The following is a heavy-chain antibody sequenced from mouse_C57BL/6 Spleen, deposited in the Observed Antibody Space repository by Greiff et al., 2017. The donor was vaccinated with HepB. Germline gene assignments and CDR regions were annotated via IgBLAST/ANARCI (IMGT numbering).Heavy chain of an antibody. CDR1: GYTFTSYW. J-gene: IGHJ1*03. CDR3: ARSHDGYYWYFDV. CDR2: IHPNSGST. V-gene: IGHV1-64*01. D-gene: IGHD2-3*01. Sequence: VQLKQPGAELVKPGASVKLSCKASGYTFTSYWMHWVKQRPGQGLEWIGMIHPNSGSTNYNEKFKSKATLTVDKSSSTAYMQLSSLTSEDSAVYYCARSHDGYYWYFDVWGTGTTVTVSS.